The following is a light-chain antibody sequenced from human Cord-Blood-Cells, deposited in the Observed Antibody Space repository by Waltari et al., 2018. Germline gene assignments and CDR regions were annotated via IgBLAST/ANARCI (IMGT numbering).Light chain of an antibody. Sequence: EIVLTQSPGPLSLSPGDRSTLSCRASQSVSSSYLAWYQQKPGQAPRLLIYGASSRATGIPDRFSGSGSGTDFTLTISRLEPEDFAVYYCQQYGSSPTFGQGTKVEIK. CDR1: QSVSSSY. V-gene: IGKV3-20*01. CDR3: QQYGSSPT. CDR2: GAS. J-gene: IGKJ1*01.